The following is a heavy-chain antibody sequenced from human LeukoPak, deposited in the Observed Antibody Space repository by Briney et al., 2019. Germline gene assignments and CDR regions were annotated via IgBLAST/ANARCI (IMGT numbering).Heavy chain of an antibody. CDR3: VRGVSGTYFGMDV. CDR2: IYAADSDT. V-gene: IGHV5-51*01. D-gene: IGHD3-10*01. J-gene: IGHJ6*02. Sequence: GESLNISCKGSCYSFINYRIAWVRETPGKDLEWMGIIYAADSDTRYSPSFEGQVTISADQAIDTAYLQWSGLNVADTALYYCVRGVSGTYFGMDVWGQGTTVTVS. CDR1: CYSFINYR.